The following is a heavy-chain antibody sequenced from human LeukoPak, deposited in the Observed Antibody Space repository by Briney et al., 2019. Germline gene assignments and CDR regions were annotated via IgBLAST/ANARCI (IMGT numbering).Heavy chain of an antibody. V-gene: IGHV4-59*08. D-gene: IGHD6-19*01. CDR3: ARMRDSSGWYSIDY. J-gene: IGHJ4*02. Sequence: SETLSLTCTVSGGSISSYYWSWIRQPPGKGLEWIGYIYYSGSTNYNPSLKSRVTISVDTSKNQFSLKLSSVTAADTAVYYCARMRDSSGWYSIDYWGQGTLVTVSS. CDR1: GGSISSYY. CDR2: IYYSGST.